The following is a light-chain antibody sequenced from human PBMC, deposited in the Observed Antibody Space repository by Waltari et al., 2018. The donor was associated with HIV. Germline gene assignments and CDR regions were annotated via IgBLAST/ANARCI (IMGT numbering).Light chain of an antibody. CDR1: NSNIGNNH. CDR2: DNN. CDR3: GTWDNSLSGGRV. Sequence: QSVLTQPPSVSAAPGQKVTISCSGSNSNIGNNHVSWYQQFPGTASQLLIFDNNKRPSGIPGRFSGAKSGTAATLDITGLQTGDEADYYCGTWDNSLSGGRVFGGGTKLTVL. V-gene: IGLV1-51*01. J-gene: IGLJ3*02.